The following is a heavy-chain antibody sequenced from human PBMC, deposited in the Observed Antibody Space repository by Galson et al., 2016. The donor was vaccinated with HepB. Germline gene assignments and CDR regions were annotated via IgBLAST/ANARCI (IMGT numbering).Heavy chain of an antibody. CDR1: GFTFKNYW. CDR2: IKQDGSAK. V-gene: IGHV3-7*01. J-gene: IGHJ6*02. CDR3: ARDGRRGYDMDV. Sequence: SLRLSCAASGFTFKNYWMTWVRQAPGKGLEWVAIIKQDGSAKYYVDSLKGRFTISRDNAKNSLYLQMNSLRDEDTAVYYCARDGRRGYDMDVWGQGTTVTVSS.